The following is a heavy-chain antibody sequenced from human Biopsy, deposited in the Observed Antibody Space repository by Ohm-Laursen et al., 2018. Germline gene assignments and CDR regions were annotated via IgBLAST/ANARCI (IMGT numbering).Heavy chain of an antibody. Sequence: SQTLSLTCTVSGVSINGGRYYWNWIRHHPGKGLEWIGNIFYSANTYYNPSLKSRVTISVDTSKNQFSLKLSSVTAVDTAVYYCARLGSGDYFPTFFDFWGQGALVTVSS. D-gene: IGHD5-12*01. CDR2: IFYSANT. CDR1: GVSINGGRYY. J-gene: IGHJ4*02. CDR3: ARLGSGDYFPTFFDF. V-gene: IGHV4-31*03.